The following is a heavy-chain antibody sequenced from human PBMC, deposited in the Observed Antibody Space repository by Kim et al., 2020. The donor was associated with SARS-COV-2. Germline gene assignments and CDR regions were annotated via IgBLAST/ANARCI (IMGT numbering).Heavy chain of an antibody. D-gene: IGHD6-19*01. Sequence: SVKVSCKASGGTFSSYAISWVRQAPGQGLEWMGGIIPIFGTANYAQKFQGRVTITADESTSTAYMELSSLRSEDTAVYYCARDLAVAGIVDYWGQGTLVTVSS. CDR2: IIPIFGTA. CDR3: ARDLAVAGIVDY. CDR1: GGTFSSYA. V-gene: IGHV1-69*13. J-gene: IGHJ4*02.